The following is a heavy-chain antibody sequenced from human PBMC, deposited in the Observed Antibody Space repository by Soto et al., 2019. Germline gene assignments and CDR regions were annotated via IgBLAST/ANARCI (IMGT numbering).Heavy chain of an antibody. CDR3: AHGGGWLFDH. V-gene: IGHV2-5*02. CDR1: GFSLTTPKVG. Sequence: QITLNESGPPLVKPTQTLTLTCTFSGFSLTTPKVGVGWIRQPPGKALEWLALVYWDDTNQYSPSLRNRLTLTKDTAKNQVVLTMTNMDPVDTATYYCAHGGGWLFDHWGQGTLVTVSS. D-gene: IGHD6-19*01. CDR2: VYWDDTN. J-gene: IGHJ4*02.